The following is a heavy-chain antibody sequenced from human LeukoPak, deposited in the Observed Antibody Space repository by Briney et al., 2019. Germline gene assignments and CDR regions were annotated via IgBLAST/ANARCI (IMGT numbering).Heavy chain of an antibody. CDR3: ARSPAYCSGSTCYGHNWFDP. CDR2: SNPRGGGT. CDR1: GDTFTSHY. Sequence: ASVKVSCKASGDTFTSHYIHWVRQAPGQGLEWIGTSNPRGGGTNHAQKFQGRVTMTTDTSTSTVYMELSSLRSEDTAVYYCARSPAYCSGSTCYGHNWFDPWGQGTLLTVSS. D-gene: IGHD2-15*01. V-gene: IGHV1-46*01. J-gene: IGHJ5*02.